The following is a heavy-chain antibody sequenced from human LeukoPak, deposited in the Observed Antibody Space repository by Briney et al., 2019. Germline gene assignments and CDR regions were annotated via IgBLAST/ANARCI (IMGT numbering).Heavy chain of an antibody. CDR3: ARQALWFFDH. J-gene: IGHJ4*02. V-gene: IGHV4-39*01. Sequence: KSSETLSLTCTGSGGSISSNSNYWAWLRHPPERWLEWIGSVSYGGSTYYSPSLESRVTISVDTSKNQFSLKLSSVTAADTAVYYCARQALWFFDHWGQGTMVTVSS. CDR2: VSYGGST. CDR1: GGSISSNSNY. D-gene: IGHD2-21*01.